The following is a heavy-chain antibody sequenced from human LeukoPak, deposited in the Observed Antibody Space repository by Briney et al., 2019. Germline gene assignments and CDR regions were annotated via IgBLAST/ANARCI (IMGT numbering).Heavy chain of an antibody. V-gene: IGHV4-4*07. J-gene: IGHJ5*02. Sequence: SETLSLTCTVSGGSISSYYWSWIRQPAGKALECIGRIYTSGSTNYNPSLKSRVNMSVDTSKNQFSLKLSSVTDADTALYYCARDHCCTNGAPIGPGGQGTLVTVPS. CDR2: IYTSGST. CDR1: GGSISSYY. D-gene: IGHD2-8*01. CDR3: ARDHCCTNGAPIGP.